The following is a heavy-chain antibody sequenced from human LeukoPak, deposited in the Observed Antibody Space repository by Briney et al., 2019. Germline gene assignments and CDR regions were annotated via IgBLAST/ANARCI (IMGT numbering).Heavy chain of an antibody. J-gene: IGHJ4*02. Sequence: PSGTLSLTCTVSGGSISSYYWSWIRQPPGKGLEWIGYIYYSGSTNYNPSLKSRVTISVDTSKNQFSLKLSSVTAADTAVYYCARIFPYYGSGFTFDYWGQGTLVTVSS. CDR1: GGSISSYY. CDR3: ARIFPYYGSGFTFDY. D-gene: IGHD3-10*01. V-gene: IGHV4-59*01. CDR2: IYYSGST.